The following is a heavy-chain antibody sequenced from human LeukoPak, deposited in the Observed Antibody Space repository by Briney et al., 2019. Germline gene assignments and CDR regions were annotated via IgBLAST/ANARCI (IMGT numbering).Heavy chain of an antibody. Sequence: PGGSLRLSCAASGFIFSHYGMNWVRQAPGKGLEWVSGITSRSTTYYADSVKGRFTISRDNSKNMVWLQINSPTAEDTAKYYCAKDGNWARFEDWGQGTLVTVSS. V-gene: IGHV3-23*01. CDR2: ITSRSTT. CDR3: AKDGNWARFED. D-gene: IGHD7-27*01. CDR1: GFIFSHYG. J-gene: IGHJ4*02.